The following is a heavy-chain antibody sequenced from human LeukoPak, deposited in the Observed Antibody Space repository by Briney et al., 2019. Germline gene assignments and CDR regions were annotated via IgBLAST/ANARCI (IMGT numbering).Heavy chain of an antibody. D-gene: IGHD6-13*01. CDR1: GYTFTGYY. CDR3: ARDFHEYSSSWEGY. V-gene: IGHV1-2*02. CDR2: INPNSGGT. Sequence: ASVKVSCKASGYTFTGYYMHWVRQAPGQGLEWMGWINPNSGGTNYAQKFQGRVTMTRDTSISTAYMELSRLRSDDTAVYYCARDFHEYSSSWEGYWGQGTLVTVSS. J-gene: IGHJ4*02.